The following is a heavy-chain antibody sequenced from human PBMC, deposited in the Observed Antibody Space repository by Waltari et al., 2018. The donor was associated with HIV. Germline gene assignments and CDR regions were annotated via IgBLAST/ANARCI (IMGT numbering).Heavy chain of an antibody. J-gene: IGHJ5*02. CDR1: GGSISSGSHY. V-gene: IGHV4-39*01. D-gene: IGHD2-15*01. Sequence: QLQLQESGPGLVKPSETLSLTCSVPGGSISSGSHYWGWIRQPPGKGLEWIGSIYYSGSTYYNPSLKSRVTISVDTSKNQFSLKLSSVTAADTAVYYCARRDCSGGSCYWFDPWGQGTLVTVSS. CDR3: ARRDCSGGSCYWFDP. CDR2: IYYSGST.